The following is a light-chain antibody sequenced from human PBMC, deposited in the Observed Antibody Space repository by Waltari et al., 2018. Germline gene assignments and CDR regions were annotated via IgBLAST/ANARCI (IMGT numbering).Light chain of an antibody. CDR1: PSVSNY. J-gene: IGKJ4*02. V-gene: IGKV1-39*01. CDR3: QQGYTTPLT. CDR2: AAS. Sequence: DIQMTQSPPSLSAPFGDRVTITCRASPSVSNYLNWYQQRPGKAPKLLIYAASTLPSGVPSRFGGSGSGTDFTLTISSLQPEDFATYYCQQGYTTPLTFGGGTKVDIK.